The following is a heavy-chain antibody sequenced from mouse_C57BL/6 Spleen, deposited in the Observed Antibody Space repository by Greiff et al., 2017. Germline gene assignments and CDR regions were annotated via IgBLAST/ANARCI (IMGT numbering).Heavy chain of an antibody. CDR1: GYTFTSYW. V-gene: IGHV1-61*01. J-gene: IGHJ4*01. Sequence: VQLQQSGAELVRPGSSVKLSCKASGYTFTSYWMDWVKQRPGQGLEWIGNIYPSDSETHYNQKFKDKATLTVDKSSSTAYMQLSSLTSEDSAVYYCARKEGGAMDYWGQGTSVTVSS. CDR3: ARKEGGAMDY. CDR2: IYPSDSET.